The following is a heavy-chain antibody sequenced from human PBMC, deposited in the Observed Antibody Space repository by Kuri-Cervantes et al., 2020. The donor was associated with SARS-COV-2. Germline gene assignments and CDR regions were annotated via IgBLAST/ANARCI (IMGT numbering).Heavy chain of an antibody. CDR3: AREEDYYGSGLHWFDP. CDR1: GGTFSSYA. V-gene: IGHV1-69*13. D-gene: IGHD3-10*01. CDR2: IIPIFGTA. Sequence: SVKVSCKASGGTFSSYAISWVRQAPGQGLEWMGGIIPIFGTANYAQKFQGRVTITADESTSTAYMELSSLRSEDTAVYYCAREEDYYGSGLHWFDPWGHGTRVTVSS. J-gene: IGHJ5*02.